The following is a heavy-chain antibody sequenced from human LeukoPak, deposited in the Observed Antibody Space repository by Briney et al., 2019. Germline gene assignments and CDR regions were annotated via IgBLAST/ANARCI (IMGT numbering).Heavy chain of an antibody. CDR2: INPNSGGT. J-gene: IGHJ4*02. Sequence: GASVKVSCKASGYTFTGYYMHWVRQAPGQGLEWMGWINPNSGGTNYAQKLQGRVTMTTDTSTSTAYMELRSLRSDDTAVYYCARANYYYDSSGPSTRLGYWGQGTLVTVSS. CDR3: ARANYYYDSSGPSTRLGY. CDR1: GYTFTGYY. D-gene: IGHD3-22*01. V-gene: IGHV1-2*02.